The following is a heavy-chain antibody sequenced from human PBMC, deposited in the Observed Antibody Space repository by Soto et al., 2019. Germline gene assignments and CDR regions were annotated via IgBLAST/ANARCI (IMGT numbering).Heavy chain of an antibody. Sequence: QVQLQESGPGLVKPSETLSLTCTVSGGSISSYYWSWIRQPPGKGLEWIGYIYYSGSTNYNPSLKSRVTISVDTSKNQFFLKLSSVTAADTAVYYCARLQNSSSWPGYYYYGMDVWGQGTTVTVSS. CDR2: IYYSGST. V-gene: IGHV4-59*08. CDR3: ARLQNSSSWPGYYYYGMDV. CDR1: GGSISSYY. D-gene: IGHD6-13*01. J-gene: IGHJ6*02.